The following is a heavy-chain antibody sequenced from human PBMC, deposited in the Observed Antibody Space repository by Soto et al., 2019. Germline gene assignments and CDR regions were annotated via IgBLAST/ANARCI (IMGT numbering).Heavy chain of an antibody. V-gene: IGHV4-4*02. Sequence: QVQLQESGPGLVKPSGTLSLTCAVSSGSISSSNWWSWVRQPPGKGLEWIGEIYHSGSTNYNPSLTSRVTISVDKSKNQFSLKLSSVTAADTAVYYCARGVAARLDYYYYYMDVWGKGTTVTVSS. CDR1: SGSISSSNW. J-gene: IGHJ6*03. D-gene: IGHD6-6*01. CDR2: IYHSGST. CDR3: ARGVAARLDYYYYYMDV.